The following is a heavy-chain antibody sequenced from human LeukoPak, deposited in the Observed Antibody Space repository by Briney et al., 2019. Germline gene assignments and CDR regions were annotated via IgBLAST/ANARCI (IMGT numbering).Heavy chain of an antibody. CDR1: GYTFTGHY. D-gene: IGHD1-1*01. Sequence: AAVNVCCKASGYTFTGHYMHWVRQAPGQGLEWMGWINSDSGGTKYAQKFQGSVIMTRVTSISTAYMELSRLKSDDTAVYYCARGRVHSWSDAFDIWGQGTTVTVSS. V-gene: IGHV1-2*02. CDR2: INSDSGGT. J-gene: IGHJ3*02. CDR3: ARGRVHSWSDAFDI.